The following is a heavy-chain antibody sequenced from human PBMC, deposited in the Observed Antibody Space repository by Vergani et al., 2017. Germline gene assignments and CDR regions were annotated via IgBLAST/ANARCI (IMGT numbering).Heavy chain of an antibody. Sequence: EVQLVESGGGLVKPGGSLRPSCAASGFTFSSYSMNWVRQAPGKGLEWVSSISSSSSYIYYADSVKGRFTISRDNAKNSLYLQMNSLRAEDTAVYYCASFSSSGYYYVKTFDYWGQGTLVTVSS. V-gene: IGHV3-21*01. CDR2: ISSSSSYI. D-gene: IGHD3-22*01. J-gene: IGHJ4*02. CDR1: GFTFSSYS. CDR3: ASFSSSGYYYVKTFDY.